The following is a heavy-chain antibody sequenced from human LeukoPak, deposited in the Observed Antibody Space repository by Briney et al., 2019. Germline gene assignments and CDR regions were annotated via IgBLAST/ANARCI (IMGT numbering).Heavy chain of an antibody. V-gene: IGHV3-23*01. D-gene: IGHD1-26*01. Sequence: PGGSLRLSCAASGFTFRNYAMNWIRKAPGKGVEWVSAISGSDGTTYYADSVKGRFTISRDNSKNTLYLQMNSLRAEDTAVYYCANEKNFRGATTPDYWGQGTLVTVSS. CDR2: ISGSDGTT. J-gene: IGHJ4*02. CDR3: ANEKNFRGATTPDY. CDR1: GFTFRNYA.